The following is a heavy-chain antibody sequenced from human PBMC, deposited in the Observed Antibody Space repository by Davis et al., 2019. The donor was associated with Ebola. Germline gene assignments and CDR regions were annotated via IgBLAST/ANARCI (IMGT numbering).Heavy chain of an antibody. J-gene: IGHJ4*02. D-gene: IGHD6-19*01. CDR2: ISYDGSNK. CDR1: GFTFSSYA. Sequence: GESLKISCAASGFTFSSYAMHWVRQAPGKGLEWVAVISYDGSNKYYADSVKGRFTISRDNAKNTLYLQMNSLRAEDTAVYYCARVPVAEYYFDYWGQGTLVTVSS. CDR3: ARVPVAEYYFDY. V-gene: IGHV3-30-3*01.